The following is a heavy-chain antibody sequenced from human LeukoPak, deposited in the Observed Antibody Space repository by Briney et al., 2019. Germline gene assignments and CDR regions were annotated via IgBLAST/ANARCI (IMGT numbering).Heavy chain of an antibody. CDR3: ARLKGTMVRGVITRKYYYYMDV. D-gene: IGHD3-10*01. Sequence: SETLSLTCAVYGGSFSGYYWSWIRQPPGKGLEWIGEINHSGSTNYNPSLKSRVTISVDTSKNQFSLKLSSVTAADTAVYYCARLKGTMVRGVITRKYYYYMDVWGKGTTVTISS. V-gene: IGHV4-34*01. CDR2: INHSGST. J-gene: IGHJ6*03. CDR1: GGSFSGYY.